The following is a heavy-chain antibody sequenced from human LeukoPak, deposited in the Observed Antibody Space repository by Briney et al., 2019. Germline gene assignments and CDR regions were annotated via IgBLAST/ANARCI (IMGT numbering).Heavy chain of an antibody. D-gene: IGHD3-16*01. CDR3: ATDRWANGAFDI. Sequence: ASVKVSCKVSGYTLTELSMHWVRQAPGKGLEWMGGFDPEDGETIYAQKFQGRVTMTEDTSTDTAYMELSSLGSEDTAVYYCATDRWANGAFDIWGQGTMVTVSS. J-gene: IGHJ3*02. V-gene: IGHV1-24*01. CDR2: FDPEDGET. CDR1: GYTLTELS.